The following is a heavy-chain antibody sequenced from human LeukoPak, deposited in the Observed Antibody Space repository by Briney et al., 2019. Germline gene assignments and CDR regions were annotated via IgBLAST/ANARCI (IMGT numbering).Heavy chain of an antibody. CDR3: ARVKGIAGLKWYYFDY. CDR2: IKQDGSEK. CDR1: GFTVSSNY. Sequence: GGSLRLSCAASGFTVSSNYMSWVRQAPGKGLEWVANIKQDGSEKYYVDSVKGRFTISRDNAKNSLYLQMNSLRAEDTAVYYCARVKGIAGLKWYYFDYWGQGTLVTVSS. D-gene: IGHD6-13*01. J-gene: IGHJ4*02. V-gene: IGHV3-7*01.